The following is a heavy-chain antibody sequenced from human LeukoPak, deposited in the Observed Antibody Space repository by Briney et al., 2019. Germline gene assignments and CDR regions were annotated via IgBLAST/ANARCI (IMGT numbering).Heavy chain of an antibody. D-gene: IGHD6-6*01. J-gene: IGHJ4*02. CDR2: IYYSGST. Sequence: SETLSLTCTVSGGSISSGSSYWGWIRQPPGKGLEWIGNIYYSGSTYYNPSLKSRVTISVDTSKNQFSLKLSSVTAADTAVYYCARRVASSSSIDYWGQGTLVTVSS. CDR3: ARRVASSSSIDY. V-gene: IGHV4-39*01. CDR1: GGSISSGSSY.